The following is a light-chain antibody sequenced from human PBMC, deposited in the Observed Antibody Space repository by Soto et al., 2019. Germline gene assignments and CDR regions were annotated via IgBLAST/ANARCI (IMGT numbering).Light chain of an antibody. Sequence: SSELTQPLSVSVALGQTARITCGGNNIGSKNVHWYQQKPGQAPVLVIYRDSNRPSGIPERFSGSNSGNTATLTISRAQAGDEADYYCQVWDSSTAHWVFGGGTKVTVL. J-gene: IGLJ3*02. CDR1: NIGSKN. CDR3: QVWDSSTAHWV. CDR2: RDS. V-gene: IGLV3-9*01.